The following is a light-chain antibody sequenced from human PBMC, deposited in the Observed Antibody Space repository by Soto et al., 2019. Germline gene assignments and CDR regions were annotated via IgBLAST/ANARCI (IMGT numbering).Light chain of an antibody. V-gene: IGKV1-39*01. CDR1: QHISIY. Sequence: DIQMTQSPSSLSASVGDRVTITCRASQHISIYLNRYQQKPGKAPKLLIYSASTLQKGVPSRFSGSGSGTDFSLTISPLQPEDFATYYCQQGYSGAYTFGQGTNLEMK. CDR3: QQGYSGAYT. J-gene: IGKJ2*01. CDR2: SAS.